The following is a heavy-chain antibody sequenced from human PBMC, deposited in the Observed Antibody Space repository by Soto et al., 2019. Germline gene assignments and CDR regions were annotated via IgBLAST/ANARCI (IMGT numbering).Heavy chain of an antibody. Sequence: AASVKVSCKASGYTFTGYYMHWVRQAPGQGLEWMGWINPNSGGTNYAQKFQGWVTMTRDTSISTAYMELSRLRSDDTAVYYCARGRQLVPGRTFDYWGQGTLVTVSS. D-gene: IGHD6-13*01. J-gene: IGHJ4*02. CDR1: GYTFTGYY. V-gene: IGHV1-2*04. CDR2: INPNSGGT. CDR3: ARGRQLVPGRTFDY.